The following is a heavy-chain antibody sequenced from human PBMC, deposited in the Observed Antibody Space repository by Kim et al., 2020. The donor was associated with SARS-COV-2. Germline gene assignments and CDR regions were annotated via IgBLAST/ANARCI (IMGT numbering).Heavy chain of an antibody. J-gene: IGHJ6*02. CDR2: IYYSGST. CDR1: GGYISSYY. D-gene: IGHD3-10*01. CDR3: ARVPMVRGVIPYYGMDV. Sequence: SETLSLTCTVSGGYISSYYWSWIRQPPGKGLEWIGYIYYSGSTNYNPSLKSRVTISVETSKNQFSLTLSSVTAADTAVYYCARVPMVRGVIPYYGMDVWGQGTTVTLSS. V-gene: IGHV4-59*13.